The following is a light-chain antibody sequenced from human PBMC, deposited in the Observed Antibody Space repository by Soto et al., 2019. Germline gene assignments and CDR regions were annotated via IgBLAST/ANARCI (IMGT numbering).Light chain of an antibody. CDR3: QSYESIRSAHYV. CDR2: GKS. J-gene: IGLJ1*01. V-gene: IGLV1-40*01. CDR1: SSNIGAGYD. Sequence: QSVLTQPPSVSGAPGQRVTISCPGSSSNIGAGYDVRWYQQLPGTAPKLLIYGKSNRPSGVADRFSGSKSATSASLAITGLQAEDEADYYCQSYESIRSAHYVFGKGTKVTVL.